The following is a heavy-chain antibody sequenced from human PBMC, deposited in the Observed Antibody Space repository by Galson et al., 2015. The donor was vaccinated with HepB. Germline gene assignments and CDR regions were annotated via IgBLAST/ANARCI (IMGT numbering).Heavy chain of an antibody. CDR2: INPNSGGT. J-gene: IGHJ4*02. CDR1: GSTFTGYY. CDR3: ARGVIVVVVAATGLLDY. D-gene: IGHD2-15*01. Sequence: SVKVSCKASGSTFTGYYMHWVRQAPGQGLEWMGWINPNSGGTNYAQKFQGRVTMTRDTSISTAYMELSRLRSDDAAVYYCARGVIVVVVAATGLLDYWGQGTLVTVSS. V-gene: IGHV1-2*02.